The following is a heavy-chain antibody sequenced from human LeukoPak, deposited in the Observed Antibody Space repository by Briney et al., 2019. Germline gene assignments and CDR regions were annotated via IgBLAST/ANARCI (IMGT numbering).Heavy chain of an antibody. CDR1: GYTFTSYD. CDR2: MNPNSGKT. V-gene: IGHV1-8*01. Sequence: ASVKVSCKASGYTFTSYDINWVRQATGQGLEWMGWMNPNSGKTGYAQKFQGRVTITRNTSISTAYMELSSLRSEDTAVYYCARHLSRIAAAGTDWFDPWGQGTLVTVSS. D-gene: IGHD6-13*01. CDR3: ARHLSRIAAAGTDWFDP. J-gene: IGHJ5*02.